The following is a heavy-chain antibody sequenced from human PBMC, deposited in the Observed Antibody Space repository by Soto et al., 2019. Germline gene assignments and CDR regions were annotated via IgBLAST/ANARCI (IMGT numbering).Heavy chain of an antibody. CDR1: GFTFSKYY. D-gene: IGHD4-17*01. V-gene: IGHV1-46*01. J-gene: IGHJ4*02. Sequence: ASVKVSCKTSGFTFSKYYMHWLRQVPGQGLEWVGVINPSGRTTSYAQKFLGRVTVARDASTATVYLELNSLRSGDTAVYYCARDLDVTTVTTSFDSWGQGTLVTVSS. CDR2: INPSGRTT. CDR3: ARDLDVTTVTTSFDS.